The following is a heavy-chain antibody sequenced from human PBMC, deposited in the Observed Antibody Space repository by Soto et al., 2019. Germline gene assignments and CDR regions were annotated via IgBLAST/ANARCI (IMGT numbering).Heavy chain of an antibody. CDR2: INHSGST. Sequence: QVQLQQWGAGLLKPSETLSLTCAVYGGSCSGYYWSWIRQPPGKGLEWIGEINHSGSTNYNPSLKSRVTISVDTSKNQFSLKLSSVTAADTAVYYCAGGKREYSSGGSCYRGYYYHMDVWGKGTTVTVSS. J-gene: IGHJ6*03. D-gene: IGHD2-15*01. V-gene: IGHV4-34*01. CDR3: AGGKREYSSGGSCYRGYYYHMDV. CDR1: GGSCSGYY.